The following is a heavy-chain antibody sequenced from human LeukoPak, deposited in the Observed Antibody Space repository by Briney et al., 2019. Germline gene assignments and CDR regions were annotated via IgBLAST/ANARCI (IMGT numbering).Heavy chain of an antibody. D-gene: IGHD6-19*01. Sequence: GGSLRLSCAASGFTFSNDGKNWVRQAPGEGQERVSAVTGTGRSTYYAGSVKSRFTISRDNSKNALYLHMNSLRGEDTAIYCCAKNGYGSGWYPENWGRGTLVTVSS. J-gene: IGHJ4*02. V-gene: IGHV3-23*01. CDR3: AKNGYGSGWYPEN. CDR2: VTGTGRST. CDR1: GFTFSNDG.